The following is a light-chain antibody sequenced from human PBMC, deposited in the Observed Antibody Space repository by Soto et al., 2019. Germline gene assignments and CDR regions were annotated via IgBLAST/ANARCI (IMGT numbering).Light chain of an antibody. Sequence: DIQMTQSPSSLSASVGDRVTITCRASQSISTYLNWYQQIPGKAPKLLIYAASTLQSGVPSRFSGGGSGTDFTLTISSLQPDDFATYFCQQGYSNPRTFGQGTKLESK. J-gene: IGKJ2*02. V-gene: IGKV1-39*01. CDR1: QSISTY. CDR3: QQGYSNPRT. CDR2: AAS.